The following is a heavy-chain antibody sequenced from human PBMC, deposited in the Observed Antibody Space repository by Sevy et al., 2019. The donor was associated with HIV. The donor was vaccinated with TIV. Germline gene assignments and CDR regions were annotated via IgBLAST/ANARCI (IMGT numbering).Heavy chain of an antibody. Sequence: GGSLRLSCAASGFTFSNYWMTWVRQAPGKGLEWVANIKQDGSEKYYVDSVRGRFTISRDNAKNSLFLQMNSLRAEDTAVYYCAREWKLYVFDIWGQGTMVTVSS. J-gene: IGHJ3*02. CDR3: AREWKLYVFDI. V-gene: IGHV3-7*01. CDR2: IKQDGSEK. CDR1: GFTFSNYW. D-gene: IGHD1-1*01.